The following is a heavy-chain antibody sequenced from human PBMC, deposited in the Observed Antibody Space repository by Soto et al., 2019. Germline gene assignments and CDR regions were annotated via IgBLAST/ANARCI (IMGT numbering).Heavy chain of an antibody. CDR2: IKSKTDGGTT. CDR1: GFTFSNAW. J-gene: IGHJ5*02. CDR3: SFTMVRGAYNWFDP. V-gene: IGHV3-15*07. Sequence: EVQLVESGGGLVKPGGSLRLSCAASGFTFSNAWMNWVRQAPGKGLEWVGRIKSKTDGGTTDYAAPVKGRFTISRDDSKNTLYLQMNSLKTEDTAVYYCSFTMVRGAYNWFDPWGPGTLVTVSS. D-gene: IGHD3-10*01.